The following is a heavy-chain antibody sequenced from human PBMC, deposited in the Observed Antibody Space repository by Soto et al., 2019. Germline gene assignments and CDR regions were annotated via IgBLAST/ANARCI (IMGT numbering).Heavy chain of an antibody. D-gene: IGHD6-13*01. CDR2: MYHGGTT. V-gene: IGHV4-39*01. CDR1: GGSISSGSYY. CDR3: ARHGVRAAATNWFDP. Sequence: SETLSLTCSVSGGSISSGSYYWGWIRQTPGRGLEWIASMYHGGTTYSNPSLKSRVTISVDTSKNQFSLRLTSVTAADTAVYYCARHGVRAAATNWFDPWGQGTTVTVSS. J-gene: IGHJ5*01.